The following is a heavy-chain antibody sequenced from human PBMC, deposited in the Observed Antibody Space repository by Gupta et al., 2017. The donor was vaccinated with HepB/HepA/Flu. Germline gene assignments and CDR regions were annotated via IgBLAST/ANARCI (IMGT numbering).Heavy chain of an antibody. J-gene: IGHJ5*02. CDR3: ARRRVMGTVTSEPRAWLDP. Sequence: QVQLQESGPGLVKSSETLSLTCTVSGDSIGNYYWNWIRQPPGKGLEWIGDIHYSGTSNRNPYLKSRVTISMDTSKNQFSRKLDSVTAADTAMYYCARRRVMGTVTSEPRAWLDPWGQGTLVTVSS. CDR2: IHYSGTS. D-gene: IGHD4-11*01. CDR1: GDSIGNYY. V-gene: IGHV4-59*08.